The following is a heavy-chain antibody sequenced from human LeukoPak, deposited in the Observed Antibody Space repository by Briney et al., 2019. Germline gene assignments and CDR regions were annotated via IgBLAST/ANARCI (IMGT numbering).Heavy chain of an antibody. V-gene: IGHV4-4*07. J-gene: IGHJ5*02. D-gene: IGHD4-11*01. CDR3: ARDRTEITVRGSHNWFDP. CDR1: GGSISIYY. CDR2: FYTSGNT. Sequence: SETLSLTCTVSGGSISIYYWSWVRQPAGKGLEWIGRFYTSGNTNYNPALKSRVTMSVDTSKNQFSLKQSSVTVANTAVYYCARDRTEITVRGSHNWFDPWGQGTLVTVSS.